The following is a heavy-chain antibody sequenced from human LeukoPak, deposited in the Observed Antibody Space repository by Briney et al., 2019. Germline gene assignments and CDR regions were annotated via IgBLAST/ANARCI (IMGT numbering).Heavy chain of an antibody. D-gene: IGHD3-22*01. CDR3: ARPYYDSSAPPYDY. CDR1: GYTFTSYG. V-gene: IGHV1-18*01. CDR2: ISAYNGNT. J-gene: IGHJ4*02. Sequence: ASVKVSCKASGYTFTSYGISWVRQAPGQGLEWMGWISAYNGNTNYAQKLQGRVTMTTDTSTSTAYMELWSLRSDDTAVCYCARPYYDSSAPPYDYWGQGTLVTVSS.